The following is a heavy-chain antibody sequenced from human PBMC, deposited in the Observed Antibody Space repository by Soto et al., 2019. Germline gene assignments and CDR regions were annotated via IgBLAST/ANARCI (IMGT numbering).Heavy chain of an antibody. V-gene: IGHV3-23*01. Sequence: VGSLRLSCAASGFTFSGYAMSWVRQAPGKGLEWVSDISGSGGSTYYADSVKGRFTISRDNSKNTLYLQMNSLRAEDTAVYYCAKVWYDSSGYYYEGWFFDYWGQGTLVTVSS. D-gene: IGHD3-22*01. CDR1: GFTFSGYA. CDR3: AKVWYDSSGYYYEGWFFDY. J-gene: IGHJ4*02. CDR2: ISGSGGST.